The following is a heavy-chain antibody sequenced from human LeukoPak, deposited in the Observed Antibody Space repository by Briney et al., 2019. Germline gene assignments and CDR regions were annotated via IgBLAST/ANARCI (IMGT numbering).Heavy chain of an antibody. Sequence: SETLSLTCTVSGGSISSSSYYWGWIRQPPGKGLEWIGSIYYSGSTYYNPSLKSRVTISVDTSKNQFSLKLSSVTAADTAVYYCASYPILEWFTRGYYFDYWGQGTLVTVSS. J-gene: IGHJ4*02. V-gene: IGHV4-39*07. CDR1: GGSISSSSYY. CDR3: ASYPILEWFTRGYYFDY. D-gene: IGHD3-3*01. CDR2: IYYSGST.